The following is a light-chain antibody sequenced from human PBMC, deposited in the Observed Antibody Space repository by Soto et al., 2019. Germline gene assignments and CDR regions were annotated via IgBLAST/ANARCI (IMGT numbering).Light chain of an antibody. V-gene: IGLV2-14*01. CDR2: GVS. CDR3: ISYTSSDTYV. J-gene: IGLJ1*01. Sequence: QSSLTQPASVSGSPGQSITISCTGTSSVVGAYKYVSWYQQHPGKAPKLMIYGVSSRPSGVSNRFSGSKSGNTASLIISGLQAEDEADYYCISYTSSDTYVFGTGTKVTVL. CDR1: SSVVGAYKY.